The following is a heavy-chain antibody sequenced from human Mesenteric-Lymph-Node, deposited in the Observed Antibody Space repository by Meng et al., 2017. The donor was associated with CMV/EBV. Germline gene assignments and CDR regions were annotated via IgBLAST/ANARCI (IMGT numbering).Heavy chain of an antibody. Sequence: GESLKISCAAFGLTMSGYAMHWVRQAPGKGLEWVGVIRSKAYGGTTEYAASVKGRFTISRDDSKSIAYLQMNSLKTEDTAVYYCTRDIPPGSEMEWELRPADYWGQGTLVTVSS. V-gene: IGHV3-49*04. D-gene: IGHD1-26*01. CDR3: TRDIPPGSEMEWELRPADY. CDR1: GLTMSGYA. J-gene: IGHJ4*02. CDR2: IRSKAYGGTT.